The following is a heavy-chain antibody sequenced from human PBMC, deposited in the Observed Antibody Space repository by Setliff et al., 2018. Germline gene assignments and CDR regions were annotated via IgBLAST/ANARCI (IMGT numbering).Heavy chain of an antibody. J-gene: IGHJ3*01. D-gene: IGHD3-10*01. CDR1: GYTFTGYY. CDR3: APMVRGVMIS. V-gene: IGHV1-69*10. Sequence: SVKVSCKASGYTFTGYYMRWVRQAPGQGLEWMGGIIPILGIANYAQKFQGRVTITADKSTSTAYMELSSLRSEDTAVYYCAPMVRGVMISWGQGTMVTVSS. CDR2: IIPILGIA.